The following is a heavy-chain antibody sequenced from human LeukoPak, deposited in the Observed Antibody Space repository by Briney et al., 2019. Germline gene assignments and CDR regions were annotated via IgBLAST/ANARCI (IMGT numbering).Heavy chain of an antibody. CDR2: ISASGGST. CDR3: AKDYVSDY. J-gene: IGHJ4*02. Sequence: GGSLRLSCAASGFTFSTYGMSWVRQAPGKGLGWVSGISASGGSTYYADSVKGRFTISSDNSKNTLYLQMNSLRAEDTALYYCAKDYVSDYWGQGTLVTVSS. V-gene: IGHV3-23*01. D-gene: IGHD3-16*01. CDR1: GFTFSTYG.